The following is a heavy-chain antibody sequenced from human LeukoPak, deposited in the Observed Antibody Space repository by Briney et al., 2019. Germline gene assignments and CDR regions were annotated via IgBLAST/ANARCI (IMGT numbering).Heavy chain of an antibody. Sequence: SETLSLTCTVSGDSISSYYWSWIRQPPGKGLEWIGYISYSGTTNYNPSLKSRVTISVDTSNNQFSLKLNSVTATDTAVYYCSRGGGLWFGEWNYWGQGTLVTVSS. J-gene: IGHJ4*02. CDR2: ISYSGTT. D-gene: IGHD3-10*01. CDR1: GDSISSYY. CDR3: SRGGGLWFGEWNY. V-gene: IGHV4-59*01.